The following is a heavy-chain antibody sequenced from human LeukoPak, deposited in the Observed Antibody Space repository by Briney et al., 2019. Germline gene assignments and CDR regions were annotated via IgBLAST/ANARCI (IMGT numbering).Heavy chain of an antibody. V-gene: IGHV3-66*02. CDR3: ARAPKYYYDSSGQPGAFDI. CDR1: GFTVGSNY. CDR2: IYSGGST. Sequence: GGSLRLSCAASGFTVGSNYMSWVRQAPGKGLEWVSVIYSGGSTYYADPVKGRFTISRDNSKNTLYLQMNSLRAEDTAVYYCARAPKYYYDSSGQPGAFDIWGQGTMVTVSS. J-gene: IGHJ3*02. D-gene: IGHD3-22*01.